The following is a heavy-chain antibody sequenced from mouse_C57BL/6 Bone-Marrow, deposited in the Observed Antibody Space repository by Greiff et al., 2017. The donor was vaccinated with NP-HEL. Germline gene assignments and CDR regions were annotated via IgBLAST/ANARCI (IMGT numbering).Heavy chain of an antibody. CDR3: ARADSSCYPAWFAY. V-gene: IGHV1-26*01. CDR1: GYTFTDYY. D-gene: IGHD3-2*02. J-gene: IGHJ3*01. Sequence: VQLQQSGPELVKPGASVKISCKASGYTFTDYYMNWVKQSHGKSLEWIGDINPYNGGTSYTQKFKGKATLTVDKSSSTAYMELRSLTSEDSAVYYCARADSSCYPAWFAYWGQGTLVTVSA. CDR2: INPYNGGT.